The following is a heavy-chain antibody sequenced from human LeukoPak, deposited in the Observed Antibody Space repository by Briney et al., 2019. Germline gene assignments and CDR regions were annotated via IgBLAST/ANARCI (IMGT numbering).Heavy chain of an antibody. D-gene: IGHD3-10*01. V-gene: IGHV3-7*04. Sequence: GGSLRLSCAASGFTFSRYWMSWVRQAPGRGLEWVANIKHDGSQKYYVDSVKGRITISRDNAKNSLYLQMNSLRAEDTAVYYCARDQNYYVSGSYVYWGQGTLVTVSS. CDR3: ARDQNYYVSGSYVY. J-gene: IGHJ4*02. CDR2: IKHDGSQK. CDR1: GFTFSRYW.